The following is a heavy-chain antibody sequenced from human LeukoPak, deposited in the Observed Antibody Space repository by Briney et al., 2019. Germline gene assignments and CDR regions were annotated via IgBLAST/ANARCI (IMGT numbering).Heavy chain of an antibody. CDR3: ARGILYSPHFDY. V-gene: IGHV3-48*03. J-gene: IGHJ4*02. CDR1: GFTFSTYE. D-gene: IGHD5-18*01. Sequence: GGSLRLSCAASGFTFSTYEMNWVRQAPGKGLEWVSYLSSSGDIIYYADSVEGRFTISRDNAKSSLYLQMNNLRAEDTAVYYCARGILYSPHFDYWGQGTLVTVSS. CDR2: LSSSGDII.